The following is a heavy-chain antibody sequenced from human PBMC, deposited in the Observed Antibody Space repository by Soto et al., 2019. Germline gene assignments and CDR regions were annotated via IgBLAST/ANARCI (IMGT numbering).Heavy chain of an antibody. D-gene: IGHD3-22*01. Sequence: PSETLSLTCTVSGGSISSGGYYWSWIRQHPGKGLEWIGYIYYSGSTYYNPSLKSRFIISVDTVKNQFSLRLSSVTAADTAVYYCTGAYYDINGYSLDPWGQGTSVTVSS. CDR1: GGSISSGGYY. J-gene: IGHJ5*02. V-gene: IGHV4-61*08. CDR2: IYYSGST. CDR3: TGAYYDINGYSLDP.